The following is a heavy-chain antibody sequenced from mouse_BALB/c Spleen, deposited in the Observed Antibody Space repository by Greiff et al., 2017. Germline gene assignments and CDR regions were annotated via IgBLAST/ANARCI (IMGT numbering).Heavy chain of an antibody. CDR1: GYTFTDYA. J-gene: IGHJ4*01. CDR2: ISTYYGDA. D-gene: IGHD2-2*01. V-gene: IGHV1S137*01. CDR3: ARDYGYDGGAMDY. Sequence: VQLQQSGAELVRPGVSVKLSCPGSGYTFTDYAMPWVQQSHAKSLEWIGVISTYYGDASDNQKFKGKATMTVDKSSSTAYMELARLTSEDSAIYYCARDYGYDGGAMDYWGQGTSVTGSA.